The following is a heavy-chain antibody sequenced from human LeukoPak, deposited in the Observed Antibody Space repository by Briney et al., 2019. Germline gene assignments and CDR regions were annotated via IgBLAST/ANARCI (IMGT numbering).Heavy chain of an antibody. CDR2: ISGSGGST. CDR1: GFTFSSYG. V-gene: IGHV3-23*01. CDR3: ARSRQDFYFDY. J-gene: IGHJ4*02. Sequence: GGSLRLSCAASGFTFSSYGMSWVRQAPGKGLEWVSAISGSGGSTYYADSVKGRFTISRDNSKNTLYLQMNSLRAEDTAVYYCARSRQDFYFDYWGQGTLVTVSS.